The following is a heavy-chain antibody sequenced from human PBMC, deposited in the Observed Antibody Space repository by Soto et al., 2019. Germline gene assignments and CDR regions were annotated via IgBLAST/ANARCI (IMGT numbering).Heavy chain of an antibody. J-gene: IGHJ6*02. D-gene: IGHD2-2*01. CDR3: ARHVPAAGYYYGMDV. Sequence: QVQLVQSGAEVKKPGSSVKVSCKASGGTFSSYAISWVRQAPGQGREWMGGIIPIFVTANYAQKFQGRVTITADESTSTAYMELSSLRSEDTAVYYWARHVPAAGYYYGMDVWGQGTTVTVSS. V-gene: IGHV1-69*12. CDR1: GGTFSSYA. CDR2: IIPIFVTA.